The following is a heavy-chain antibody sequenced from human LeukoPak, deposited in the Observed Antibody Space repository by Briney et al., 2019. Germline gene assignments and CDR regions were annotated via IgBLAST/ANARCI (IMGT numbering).Heavy chain of an antibody. J-gene: IGHJ4*02. D-gene: IGHD3-16*01. Sequence: GGSLRLSCAASGFTFSSYWMHWVRQAPGKGLVWVSRINSDGSSTSYADSVKGRFTISRDNAKNTLYLQMNSLRAEDTAVYYCARDLGYYEYVWGSSRNIGGYWGQGTLVTVSS. V-gene: IGHV3-74*01. CDR3: ARDLGYYEYVWGSSRNIGGY. CDR2: INSDGSST. CDR1: GFTFSSYW.